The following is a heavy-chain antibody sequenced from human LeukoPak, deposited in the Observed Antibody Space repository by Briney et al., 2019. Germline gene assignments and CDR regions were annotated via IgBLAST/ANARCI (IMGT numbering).Heavy chain of an antibody. CDR2: TSYDGGNR. V-gene: IGHV3-30*01. Sequence: GTSLRLSCAASGFTFASYTMHWVRQPPGQGLEWVAATSYDGGNRYYADYVKGRFTISRDNSNNTLFLQMKSLRPEDTAVYFCARKSLWFKYYDYWGQGIWVTVSS. D-gene: IGHD2-21*01. CDR3: ARKSLWFKYYDY. CDR1: GFTFASYT. J-gene: IGHJ4*02.